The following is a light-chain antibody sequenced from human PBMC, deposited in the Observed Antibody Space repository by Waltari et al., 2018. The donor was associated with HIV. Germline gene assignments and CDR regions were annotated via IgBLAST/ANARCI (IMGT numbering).Light chain of an antibody. Sequence: DIQVTQSPSSVSASVGYRVNIPGRASHDIGRWLGWYQQRPGEAPKLLIYATFNLQRGVPSRFAGSGSGTNFTLTISSLQPEDLGTYYCQQAHSDPFTFGPGTKVAVK. CDR1: HDIGRW. J-gene: IGKJ3*01. V-gene: IGKV1-12*01. CDR2: ATF. CDR3: QQAHSDPFT.